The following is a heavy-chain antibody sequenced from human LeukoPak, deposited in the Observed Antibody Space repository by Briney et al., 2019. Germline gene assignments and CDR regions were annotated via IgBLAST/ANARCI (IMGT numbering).Heavy chain of an antibody. J-gene: IGHJ2*01. V-gene: IGHV4-59*01. CDR3: ARVYYSSSYDYWYFDL. Sequence: PSETLSLTCTVSGGSITSYYWTWIRQPPGKGLEWIGYIYYSGSTNYNPSLKSRVTISVDTSKNQFSLKLSSVTAADTAVYYCARVYYSSSYDYWYFDLWGRGTLVTVSS. D-gene: IGHD6-13*01. CDR2: IYYSGST. CDR1: GGSITSYY.